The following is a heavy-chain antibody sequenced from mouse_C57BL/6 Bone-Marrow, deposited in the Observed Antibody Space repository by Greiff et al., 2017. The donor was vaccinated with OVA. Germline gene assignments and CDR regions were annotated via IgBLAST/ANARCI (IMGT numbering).Heavy chain of an antibody. CDR1: GFTFSSYG. CDR3: ARRELSFAY. V-gene: IGHV5-6*01. CDR2: ISSGGSYT. J-gene: IGHJ3*01. Sequence: EVQGVESGGDLVKPGGSLKLSCAASGFTFSSYGMSWVRQTPDKRLEWVATISSGGSYTYYPDSVKGRFTISRDNAKNTLYLQMSSLKSEDTAMYYCARRELSFAYWGQGTLVTVSA.